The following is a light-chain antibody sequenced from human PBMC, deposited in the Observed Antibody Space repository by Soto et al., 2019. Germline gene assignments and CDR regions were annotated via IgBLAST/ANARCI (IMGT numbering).Light chain of an antibody. J-gene: IGKJ5*01. CDR1: ESVRDE. CDR2: DSS. V-gene: IGKV3-11*01. CDR3: QQRLSWPIT. Sequence: EAVLTQSPATLSLSPGERATLSFMASESVRDELGWYQQKPGQAPRLLIFDSSNRATDIPARFSGSGYGTDFTLSISSLEPEDFAVYYCQQRLSWPITFGQGTRLEIK.